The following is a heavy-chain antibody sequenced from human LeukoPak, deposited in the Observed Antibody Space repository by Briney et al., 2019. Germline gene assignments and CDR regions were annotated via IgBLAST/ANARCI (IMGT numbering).Heavy chain of an antibody. D-gene: IGHD6-13*01. CDR2: ISAYNGNT. V-gene: IGHV1-18*01. CDR1: GYTFTSYG. J-gene: IGHJ6*02. CDR3: ARDLGIAGVHYYYYGMDV. Sequence: GESLKISCKGSGYTFTSYGISWVRQAPGQGLEWMGWISAYNGNTNYAQKLQGRVTMTTDTSTSTAYMELRSLRSDDTAVYYCARDLGIAGVHYYYYGMDVWGQGTTVTVSS.